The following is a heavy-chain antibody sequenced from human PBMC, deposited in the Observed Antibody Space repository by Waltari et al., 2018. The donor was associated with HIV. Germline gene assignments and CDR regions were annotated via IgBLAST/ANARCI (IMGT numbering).Heavy chain of an antibody. Sequence: QVQLVESGGGVVQPGRSLRLSCAAPGFTFSSYGMHWGRQAPGKGLEWVAVIWYDGSNKYYADSVKGRFSISRDNSKNTLYLQMNSLRAEDTAVYFCARRGVLTYYYTMDVWGQGTAVTVSS. CDR1: GFTFSSYG. J-gene: IGHJ6*02. D-gene: IGHD3-10*01. CDR2: IWYDGSNK. V-gene: IGHV3-33*01. CDR3: ARRGVLTYYYTMDV.